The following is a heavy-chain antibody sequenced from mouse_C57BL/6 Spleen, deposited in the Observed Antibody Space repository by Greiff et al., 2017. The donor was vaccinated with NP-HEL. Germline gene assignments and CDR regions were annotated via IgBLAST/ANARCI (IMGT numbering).Heavy chain of an antibody. J-gene: IGHJ2*01. CDR3: ARSSYDWESYFDY. V-gene: IGHV1-19*01. Sequence: EVQLQQSGPVLVKPGASVKMSCKASGYTFTDYYMNWVKQSHGKSLEWIGVINPYNGGTSYNQKFKGKATLTVDKSSSTAYMELNSLTSEDSAVYYCARSSYDWESYFDYWGQGTTLTVSS. CDR2: INPYNGGT. CDR1: GYTFTDYY. D-gene: IGHD1-1*01.